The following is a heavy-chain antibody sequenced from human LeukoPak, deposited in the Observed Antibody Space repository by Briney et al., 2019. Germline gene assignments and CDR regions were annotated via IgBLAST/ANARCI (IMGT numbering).Heavy chain of an antibody. J-gene: IGHJ5*02. Sequence: PGGSLRLSCAASGFTFSSYAMSWVRQAPGKGLEWVSAISGSGGSTYYANSVKGRFTISRDNSKNTLYLQMNSLRAEDTAVYYCAKDPPGQQWLDPAWFDPWGQGTLVTVSS. D-gene: IGHD6-19*01. V-gene: IGHV3-23*01. CDR2: ISGSGGST. CDR1: GFTFSSYA. CDR3: AKDPPGQQWLDPAWFDP.